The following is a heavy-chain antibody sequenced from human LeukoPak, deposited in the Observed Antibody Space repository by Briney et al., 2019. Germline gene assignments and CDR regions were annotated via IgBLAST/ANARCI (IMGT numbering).Heavy chain of an antibody. CDR2: ISYDGSNK. Sequence: PGGSLRLSCAASGFTFSSYAMHWVRQAPGKGLEWVAVISYDGSNKCYADSVKGRFTISRDNSKNTLYLQMNSLRAEDTAVYYCARDLREYSSSSPFDYWGQGTLVTVSS. CDR1: GFTFSSYA. D-gene: IGHD6-6*01. V-gene: IGHV3-30*04. J-gene: IGHJ4*02. CDR3: ARDLREYSSSSPFDY.